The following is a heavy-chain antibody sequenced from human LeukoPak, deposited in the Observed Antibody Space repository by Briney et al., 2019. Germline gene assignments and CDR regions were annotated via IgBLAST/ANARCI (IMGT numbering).Heavy chain of an antibody. V-gene: IGHV3-48*04. CDR2: ISISSSTI. CDR1: GVTFSTYA. D-gene: IGHD3-9*01. CDR3: ARAILNGSQSRYQH. J-gene: IGHJ1*01. Sequence: VGSLRLSCAASGVTFSTYAMTWVRQAPGKGLEWISYISISSSTIYYADSVKGRFTISRDNDKNSLYLQMNSLRAEDTAVYYCARAILNGSQSRYQHWGKGTLVTVSS.